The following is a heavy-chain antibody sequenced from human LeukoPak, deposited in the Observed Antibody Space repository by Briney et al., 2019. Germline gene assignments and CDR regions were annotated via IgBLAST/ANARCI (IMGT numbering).Heavy chain of an antibody. CDR3: ATGWHPSQ. CDR2: IYHSGST. Sequence: KPSETLSLTCTVSGGSISSYYWSWVRQPPGKGLEWIGSIYHSGSTNYNPSLKSRVTISVDKSKNQFSLKLSSVTAADTAVYYCATGWHPSQWGQGTLVTVSS. D-gene: IGHD6-19*01. J-gene: IGHJ4*02. V-gene: IGHV4-59*12. CDR1: GGSISSYY.